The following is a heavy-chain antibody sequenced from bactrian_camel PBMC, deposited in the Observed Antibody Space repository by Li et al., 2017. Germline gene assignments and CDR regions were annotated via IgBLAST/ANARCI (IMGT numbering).Heavy chain of an antibody. CDR2: ISSGGTT. CDR1: GLTFDGYS. V-gene: IGHV3S55*01. J-gene: IGHJ6*01. CDR3: AKIGVQYSADYYVRDPVTFGY. Sequence: HVQLVESGGGSVQAGGSLRLSCTASGLTFDGYSMGWFRQAPGNECELVSTISSGGTTYAESVKGRFTISRDNGKNTLYLQLNSLKSEDTGMYYCAKIGVQYSADYYVRDPVTFGYWGQGTQVTVS. D-gene: IGHD2*01.